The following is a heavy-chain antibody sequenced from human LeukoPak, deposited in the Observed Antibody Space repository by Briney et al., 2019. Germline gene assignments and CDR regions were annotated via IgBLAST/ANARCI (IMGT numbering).Heavy chain of an antibody. Sequence: ASVKVSCKASGYTFTSYGISWVRQAPGQGLEWMGWISAYNGNTNYAQKLQGRVTMTTDTSTSTAYMELRSLRSDDTAVYYCVRANIGGIAAAASDYWGQGTLVTVSS. CDR3: VRANIGGIAAAASDY. J-gene: IGHJ4*02. V-gene: IGHV1-18*01. CDR2: ISAYNGNT. D-gene: IGHD6-13*01. CDR1: GYTFTSYG.